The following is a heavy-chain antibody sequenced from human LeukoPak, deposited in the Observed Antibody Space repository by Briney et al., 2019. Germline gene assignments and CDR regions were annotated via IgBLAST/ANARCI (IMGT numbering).Heavy chain of an antibody. J-gene: IGHJ3*02. CDR3: ASLDFWSGYLSLEGDAFDI. CDR2: IYYSGST. Sequence: SETLSLTCTVSGGSISSYYWSWVRQPPGKGLEWIGYIYYSGSTNYNPDLKSRVTKSVDTSQTQFSLKLSSVAAADTAVYYCASLDFWSGYLSLEGDAFDIWGQGTMVTVSS. CDR1: GGSISSYY. V-gene: IGHV4-59*01. D-gene: IGHD3-3*01.